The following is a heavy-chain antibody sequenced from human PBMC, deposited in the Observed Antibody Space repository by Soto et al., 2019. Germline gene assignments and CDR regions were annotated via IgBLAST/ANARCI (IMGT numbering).Heavy chain of an antibody. V-gene: IGHV4-34*01. J-gene: IGHJ4*02. Sequence: SETLSLTCTVSGGSFSGYYWSWIRQPPGKGLEWIGEINHSGSTNYNPSLKSRITISVDTSKNQFSLKLSSVTAADTAVYYCARGRDRWPPIAAAGTFLDYWGQGTLVTVSS. CDR2: INHSGST. CDR1: GGSFSGYY. D-gene: IGHD6-13*01. CDR3: ARGRDRWPPIAAAGTFLDY.